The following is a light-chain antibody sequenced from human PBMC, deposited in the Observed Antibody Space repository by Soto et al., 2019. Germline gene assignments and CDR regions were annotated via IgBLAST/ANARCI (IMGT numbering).Light chain of an antibody. V-gene: IGKV3-11*01. CDR3: QQRSSWPLT. Sequence: IVLTQSPASLSVSPGERATLSCRASRDISTYLAWYQQRPGQAPRLFIYDTFNRASDAPDRCSGSGSGTVFTLTITDVAPEDFAIYFCQQRSSWPLTFGGGTKVEI. J-gene: IGKJ4*01. CDR2: DTF. CDR1: RDISTY.